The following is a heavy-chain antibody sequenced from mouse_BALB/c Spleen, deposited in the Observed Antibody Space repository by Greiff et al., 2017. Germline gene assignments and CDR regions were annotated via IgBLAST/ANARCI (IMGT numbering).Heavy chain of an antibody. CDR2: IRNKANGYTT. V-gene: IGHV7-3*02. J-gene: IGHJ4*01. CDR3: ARDPLSMDY. D-gene: IGHD6-5*01. Sequence: EVKLMESGGGLVQPGGSLRLSCATSGFTFTDYYMSWVRQPPGKALEWLGFIRNKANGYTTEYSASVKGRFTISRDNSQSILYLQMNTLRAEDSATYYCARDPLSMDYWGQGTSVTVSS. CDR1: GFTFTDYY.